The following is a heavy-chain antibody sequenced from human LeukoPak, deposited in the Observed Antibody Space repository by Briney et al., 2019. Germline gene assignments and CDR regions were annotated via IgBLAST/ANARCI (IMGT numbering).Heavy chain of an antibody. J-gene: IGHJ4*02. CDR3: ARERRSGSYYYFDY. Sequence: SETLSLTCSVSGDSISSYYWSWIRQPPGKGLEWIGYVYYSGSTNYNPSLKSRVTISVDTSKNQFSLKLSSVTAADTAVYYCARERRSGSYYYFDYWGQGTLVTVSS. CDR2: VYYSGST. D-gene: IGHD1-26*01. V-gene: IGHV4-59*01. CDR1: GDSISSYY.